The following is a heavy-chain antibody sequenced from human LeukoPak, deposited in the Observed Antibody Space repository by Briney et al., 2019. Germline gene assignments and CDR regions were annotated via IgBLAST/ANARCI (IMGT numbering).Heavy chain of an antibody. J-gene: IGHJ4*02. CDR2: IIPIFGTA. D-gene: IGHD5-24*01. V-gene: IGHV1-69*13. Sequence: SVKVSCKASGGTFSSYANSWVRQAPGQGLEWMGGIIPIFGTANYAQKFQGRVTITADESTSTAYMELSSLRSEDTAVYYCARERSADGAYYFDYWGQGTLVTVSS. CDR3: ARERSADGAYYFDY. CDR1: GGTFSSYA.